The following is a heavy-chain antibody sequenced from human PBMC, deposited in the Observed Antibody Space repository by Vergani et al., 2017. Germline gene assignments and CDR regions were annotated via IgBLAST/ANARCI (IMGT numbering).Heavy chain of an antibody. D-gene: IGHD2-15*01. Sequence: QVQLVQSGAEVKKPGSSVKVSCKASGGTFSSYAISWVRQAPGQGLDWMGRIIPIFGTANYAQKFQGTVTITADESTSTAYMELSSLRSEDTAVYYCARPRFTPYCSGGSCHAEYFQHWGQGTLVTVSS. CDR2: IIPIFGTA. J-gene: IGHJ1*01. V-gene: IGHV1-69*13. CDR3: ARPRFTPYCSGGSCHAEYFQH. CDR1: GGTFSSYA.